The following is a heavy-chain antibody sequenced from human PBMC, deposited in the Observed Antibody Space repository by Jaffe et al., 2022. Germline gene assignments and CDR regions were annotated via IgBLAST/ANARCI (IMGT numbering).Heavy chain of an antibody. V-gene: IGHV3-49*04. J-gene: IGHJ3*02. CDR3: TREPAYDSSGYYTSNAFDI. CDR1: GFTFGDYA. CDR2: IRSKAYGGTT. Sequence: EVQLVESGGGLVQPGRSLRLSCTASGFTFGDYAMSWVRQAPGKGLEWVGFIRSKAYGGTTEYAASVKGRFTISRDDSKSIAYLQMNSLKTEDTAVYYCTREPAYDSSGYYTSNAFDIWGQGTMVTVSS. D-gene: IGHD3-22*01.